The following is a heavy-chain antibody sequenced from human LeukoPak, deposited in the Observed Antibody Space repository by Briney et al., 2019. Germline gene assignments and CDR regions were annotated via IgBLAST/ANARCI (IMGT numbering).Heavy chain of an antibody. CDR2: INPNSGGT. CDR1: GYTFTGYY. J-gene: IGHJ2*01. Sequence: ASVKVSCKASGYTFTGYYMHWVRQAPGQGLEWMGWINPNSGGTNYAQKFQGRVTMTRDTSISTAYMELRRLRSDDTAVYYCARDPNAYGPGYFDLWGRGTLVTVSS. V-gene: IGHV1-2*02. CDR3: ARDPNAYGPGYFDL. D-gene: IGHD3-10*01.